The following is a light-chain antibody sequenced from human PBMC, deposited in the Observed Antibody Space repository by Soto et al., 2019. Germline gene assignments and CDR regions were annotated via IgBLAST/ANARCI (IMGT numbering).Light chain of an antibody. CDR3: SSYTSSSTQV. V-gene: IGLV2-14*01. J-gene: IGLJ1*01. CDR2: DVS. CDR1: SSDVGGYNY. Sequence: QSVLTQPASVSGSPGQSITISCTGTSSDVGGYNYVSWYQQHPGKAPKLMIYDVSNRPSGVSNRFSGSKSGNTASLTIYGLQVEDEADYYCSSYTSSSTQVFGTGTKVTVL.